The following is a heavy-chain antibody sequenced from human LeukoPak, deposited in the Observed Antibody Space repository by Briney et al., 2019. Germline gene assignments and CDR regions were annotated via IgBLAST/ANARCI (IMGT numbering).Heavy chain of an antibody. V-gene: IGHV3-23*01. CDR2: ISGSGGNT. CDR1: GFTFSSYA. J-gene: IGHJ1*01. Sequence: QPGGSLRLSCAASGFTFSSYAMSWVRQAPGKGLEWVSAISGSGGNTYYADSVKGRFTISRDNSKNTLDLQMNSLRAEDTAVYYCAKARPGGIAAPFQHWGQGTLVTVSS. CDR3: AKARPGGIAAPFQH. D-gene: IGHD6-13*01.